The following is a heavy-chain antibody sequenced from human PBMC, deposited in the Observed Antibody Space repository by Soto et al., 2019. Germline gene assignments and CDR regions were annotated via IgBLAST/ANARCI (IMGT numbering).Heavy chain of an antibody. CDR2: VSANGRNT. D-gene: IGHD3-22*01. J-gene: IGHJ4*02. CDR3: AKDLSSLGWLALGAPFDS. V-gene: IGHV3-23*01. Sequence: GTLRLSCAASGWTLSSYAMNWVRQAPGKGLEWVSSVSANGRNTYYADSVKGRFTVSRDKSKNALFLQLDSLRVEDTAIYYCAKDLSSLGWLALGAPFDSWGPGTLVTVSS. CDR1: GWTLSSYA.